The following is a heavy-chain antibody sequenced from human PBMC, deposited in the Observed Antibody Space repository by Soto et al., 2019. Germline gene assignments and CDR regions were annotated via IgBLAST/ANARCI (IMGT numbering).Heavy chain of an antibody. J-gene: IGHJ4*02. Sequence: EVQLVQSGAEVKKPGESLKISCKGSGYSFTSYWIGWVRQMPGKGLEWMGIIYPGDSDTRYSPSFQGQVTISADKSISTAYLQWSSLKASDTAMYYCASFPKRDSSGYNYFDYWGQGTLVTVSS. D-gene: IGHD3-22*01. CDR1: GYSFTSYW. V-gene: IGHV5-51*01. CDR3: ASFPKRDSSGYNYFDY. CDR2: IYPGDSDT.